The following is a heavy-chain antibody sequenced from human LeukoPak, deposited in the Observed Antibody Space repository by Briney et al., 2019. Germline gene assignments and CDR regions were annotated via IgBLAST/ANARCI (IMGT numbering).Heavy chain of an antibody. Sequence: PSETLSLTCTVSGGSISSYYWSWIRQPPGKGLEWIGYIYCSGSTNYNPSLKSRVTISVDTSKNQFSLKLSSVTAADTAVYYCARAFYYYDSSGPLYYFDYWGQGTLATVSS. CDR3: ARAFYYYDSSGPLYYFDY. CDR1: GGSISSYY. J-gene: IGHJ4*02. D-gene: IGHD3-22*01. CDR2: IYCSGST. V-gene: IGHV4-59*01.